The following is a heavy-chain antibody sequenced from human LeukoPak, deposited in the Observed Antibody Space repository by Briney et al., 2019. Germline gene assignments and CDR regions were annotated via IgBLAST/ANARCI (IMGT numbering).Heavy chain of an antibody. CDR1: GYTFTGYY. D-gene: IGHD6-13*01. J-gene: IGHJ4*02. CDR2: INPNSGGT. V-gene: IGHV1-2*06. CDR3: ARGRLAAAGTRADY. Sequence: ASVKVSCKASGYTFTGYYMHWVRQAPGQGLEWMGRINPNSGGTNYAQKFQGRVTMTRDTSISTAYMELSRLRSDDTAVYYCARGRLAAAGTRADYWGQGTLVTVSS.